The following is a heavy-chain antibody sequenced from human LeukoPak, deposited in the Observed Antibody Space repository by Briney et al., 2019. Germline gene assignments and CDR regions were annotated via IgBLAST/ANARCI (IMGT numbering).Heavy chain of an antibody. CDR3: ALGYSYGFFDY. CDR2: IYSSGST. CDR1: GFTVSNHY. Sequence: GGSLRLSCAASGFTVSNHYMSWVRRAPGKGLEWVSVIYSSGSTYYADSVEGRFTITRDNSNSTLFLQMNSLRAEDTAVYYCALGYSYGFFDYWGQGTLVTVSS. J-gene: IGHJ4*02. D-gene: IGHD5-18*01. V-gene: IGHV3-66*01.